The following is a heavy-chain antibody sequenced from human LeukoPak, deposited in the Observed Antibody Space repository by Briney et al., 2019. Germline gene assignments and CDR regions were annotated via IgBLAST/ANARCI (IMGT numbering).Heavy chain of an antibody. CDR3: ASVRGGIFDT. CDR2: IRDSGAYG. J-gene: IGHJ4*02. V-gene: IGHV3-23*01. CDR1: GFTISNYA. Sequence: GGSLRLSCAASGFTISNYAMGWVRQTPGKGLEWVSTIRDSGAYGFYADSVKGRFTISRDDSKNTLYLQMNSLRAEDTAVYFCASVRGGIFDTWGQGTLVTVSS. D-gene: IGHD3-10*01.